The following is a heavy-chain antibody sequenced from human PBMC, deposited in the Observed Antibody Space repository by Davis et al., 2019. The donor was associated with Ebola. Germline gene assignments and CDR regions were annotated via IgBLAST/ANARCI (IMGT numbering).Heavy chain of an antibody. Sequence: PGGSLRLSCAASGFTFSTYRMNWVRQAPGKGLEWVSFIRSSGSTTYYVDSVKGRFAISRDNAKNSLYLQMNSLRDEDTALYFCVRGSYHYMDVWGKGTAVTVSS. V-gene: IGHV3-48*02. CDR2: IRSSGSTT. D-gene: IGHD3-16*01. CDR1: GFTFSTYR. CDR3: VRGSYHYMDV. J-gene: IGHJ6*03.